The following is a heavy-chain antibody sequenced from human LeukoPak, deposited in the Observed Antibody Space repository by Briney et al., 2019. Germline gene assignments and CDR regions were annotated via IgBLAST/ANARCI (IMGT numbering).Heavy chain of an antibody. CDR1: GYTFTRHY. D-gene: IGHD2-8*01. CDR2: INPNSGGT. J-gene: IGHJ4*02. CDR3: ARVEYCTKGVCINFDL. V-gene: IGHV1-2*02. Sequence: ASFKVSCKASGYTFTRHYIHWLRQAPGQGVEGMGWINPNSGGTKYAQQFQGRITVTRDTSTSTAYMELSGLRADDTAAYYCARVEYCTKGVCINFDLWGQGTLVTVSS.